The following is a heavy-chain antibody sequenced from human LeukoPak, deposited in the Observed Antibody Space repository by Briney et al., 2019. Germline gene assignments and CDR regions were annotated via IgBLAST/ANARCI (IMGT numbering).Heavy chain of an antibody. CDR3: ARAYGYCSSTSCYNAFDI. D-gene: IGHD2-2*02. V-gene: IGHV3-20*04. CDR2: INWNSGST. CDR1: GFTFDDYG. J-gene: IGHJ3*02. Sequence: RSGGSLRLSCAASGFTFDDYGMSWVRQAPGKGLEWVSGINWNSGSTGYTDSVKGRFTISRDNAKNSLYLQMNSLRAEDTALYYCARAYGYCSSTSCYNAFDIWGQGTMVTVSS.